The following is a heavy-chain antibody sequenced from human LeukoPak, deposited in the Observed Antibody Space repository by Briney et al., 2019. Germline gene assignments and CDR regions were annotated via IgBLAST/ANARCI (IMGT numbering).Heavy chain of an antibody. Sequence: ASVKVSCKASGYTFTGYYMHWVRQAPGQGLEWMGWINPNSGGTNYAQKFQGRVTMTRDTSISTAYMELSRLRSDDMAVYYCARVVPAAYGYKYNWFDPWGQGTLVTVSS. CDR1: GYTFTGYY. D-gene: IGHD2-2*01. CDR2: INPNSGGT. J-gene: IGHJ5*02. CDR3: ARVVPAAYGYKYNWFDP. V-gene: IGHV1-2*02.